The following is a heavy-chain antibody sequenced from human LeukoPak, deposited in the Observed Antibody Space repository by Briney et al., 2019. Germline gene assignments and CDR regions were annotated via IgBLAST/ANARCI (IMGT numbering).Heavy chain of an antibody. V-gene: IGHV4-39*07. D-gene: IGHD3-3*01. CDR3: ARSATVIRALRFLERGGWFDP. CDR1: GGSISSSSYY. J-gene: IGHJ5*02. Sequence: KPSETLSLTCTVSGGSISSSSYYWGWIRQPPGKGLEWIASISHTGSTYYNPSLKSRVTMSVDTSKNQFSLNLSSVTAADTAVYYCARSATVIRALRFLERGGWFDPWGQGTLVTVSS. CDR2: ISHTGST.